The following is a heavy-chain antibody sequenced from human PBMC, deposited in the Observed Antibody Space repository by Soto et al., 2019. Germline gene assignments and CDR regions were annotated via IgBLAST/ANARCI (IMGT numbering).Heavy chain of an antibody. CDR3: SKEGGSYDYIYPDAFDI. D-gene: IGHD1-26*01. V-gene: IGHV3-23*01. CDR1: GFTFSSYA. J-gene: IGHJ3*02. CDR2: IRGSGGST. Sequence: GGSLRLSCAASGFTFSSYAMSWVRQAPGKGLEWVSAIRGSGGSTYYADSVKGRFTISRDNSKNTRYLQMNSLRAEDTAVFYWSKEGGSYDYIYPDAFDIWGQGTMVTVSS.